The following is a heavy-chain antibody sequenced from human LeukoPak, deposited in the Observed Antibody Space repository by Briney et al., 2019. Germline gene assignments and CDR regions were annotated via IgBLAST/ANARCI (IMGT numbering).Heavy chain of an antibody. V-gene: IGHV1-24*01. CDR2: FDPEDGET. CDR1: GYTLTELS. CDR3: AREDIVVVPAAKRGVHWFDP. D-gene: IGHD2-2*01. Sequence: ASVKVSCKVSGYTLTELSMHWVRQAPGKGLEWVGGFDPEDGETIYAQKFQGRVTITTDESTSTAYMELSSLRSEDTAVYYCAREDIVVVPAAKRGVHWFDPWGQGTLVTVSS. J-gene: IGHJ5*02.